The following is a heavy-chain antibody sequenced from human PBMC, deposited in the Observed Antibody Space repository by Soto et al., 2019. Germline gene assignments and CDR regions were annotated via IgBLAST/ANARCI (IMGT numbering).Heavy chain of an antibody. D-gene: IGHD2-15*01. V-gene: IGHV6-1*01. Sequence: KQSQTLSLTCAISGDSVSSNSAAWNWIRQSPSRGLEWLGRTYYRSKWYNDYAVSVKSRITINPDTSKNQFSLQLNSVTPEDTAVYYCARDRCSGGSCYIDAFDIWGQGTMVTVSS. CDR3: ARDRCSGGSCYIDAFDI. J-gene: IGHJ3*02. CDR2: TYYRSKWYN. CDR1: GDSVSSNSAA.